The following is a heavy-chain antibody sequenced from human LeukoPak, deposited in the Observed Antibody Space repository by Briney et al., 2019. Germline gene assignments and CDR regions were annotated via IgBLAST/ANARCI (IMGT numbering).Heavy chain of an antibody. CDR1: GYTFTNYF. Sequence: ASVKGSSTASGYTFTNYFMHWVRQAPGQGLEWMGWINPNSGGTKYAQKFQGRVTLTRDTSISTAYMDLSGLISDDTAVYYCARAYCGGKCSPGGFWGQGTLGIVPS. V-gene: IGHV1-2*02. CDR3: ARAYCGGKCSPGGF. CDR2: INPNSGGT. J-gene: IGHJ4*02. D-gene: IGHD2-21*01.